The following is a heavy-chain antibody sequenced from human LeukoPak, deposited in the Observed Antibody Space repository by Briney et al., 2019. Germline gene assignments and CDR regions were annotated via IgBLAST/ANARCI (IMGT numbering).Heavy chain of an antibody. V-gene: IGHV4-38-2*02. J-gene: IGHJ6*03. D-gene: IGHD2-15*01. CDR3: ARVRCSGGSCPYYYYYYYMDV. Sequence: SETLSLTCTVSGYSISSGYYWGWIRQPPGKGLEWIGSIYHSGSTYYNPSLRGRVTISLDMSKNQFSLKLSSVTAAGTAVYYCARVRCSGGSCPYYYYYYYMDVWGKGTTVTVSS. CDR1: GYSISSGYY. CDR2: IYHSGST.